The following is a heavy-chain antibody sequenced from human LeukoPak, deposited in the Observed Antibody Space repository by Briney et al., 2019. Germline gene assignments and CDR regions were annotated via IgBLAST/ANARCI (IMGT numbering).Heavy chain of an antibody. CDR2: IVVGSGNT. J-gene: IGHJ4*02. CDR3: AAAGAAADPGGY. CDR1: GFTSTSSA. D-gene: IGHD6-13*01. V-gene: IGHV1-58*01. Sequence: ASVKVSCKASGFTSTSSAVHWVRQARGQRLEWIGWIVVGSGNTNYAQKFQERVTITRDMSTSTAYMELSSLRSEDTAVYYCAAAGAAADPGGYWGQGTLVTASS.